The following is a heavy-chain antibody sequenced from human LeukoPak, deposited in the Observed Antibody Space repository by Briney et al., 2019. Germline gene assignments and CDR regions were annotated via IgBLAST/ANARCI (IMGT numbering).Heavy chain of an antibody. CDR2: ISGSGGTT. J-gene: IGHJ4*02. CDR1: GITFSNYA. V-gene: IGHV3-23*01. CDR3: ARFARSSGYGID. Sequence: GGSLRLSCAASGITFSNYAMSWVRQAPGKGLEWVSTISGSGGTTYYADSVKGRFTISRDNSKNTLYLQMNSLRGEDTAVYYCARFARSSGYGIDWGQGTLISVS. D-gene: IGHD3-22*01.